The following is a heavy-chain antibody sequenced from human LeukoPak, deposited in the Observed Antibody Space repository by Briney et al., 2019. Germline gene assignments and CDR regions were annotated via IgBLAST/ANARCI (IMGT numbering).Heavy chain of an antibody. CDR2: IYYSGST. CDR3: ATGGDYGDYYGWFDP. J-gene: IGHJ5*02. D-gene: IGHD4-17*01. CDR1: SGSISSGGYY. V-gene: IGHV4-31*03. Sequence: PSQTLSLTCTVSSGSISSGGYYWSWIRQHPGKGLEWIGYIYYSGSTYYNPSLKSRVTISVDTSKNQFSLKLSSVTAADTAVYYSATGGDYGDYYGWFDPWGQGTLVTVSS.